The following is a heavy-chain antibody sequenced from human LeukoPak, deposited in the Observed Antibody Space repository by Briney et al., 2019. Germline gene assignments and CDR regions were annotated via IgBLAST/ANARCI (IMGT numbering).Heavy chain of an antibody. CDR3: ARWASLYCSSTSCYTGNWFDP. CDR2: IYPGDSDT. CDR1: GYRFTSYW. J-gene: IGHJ5*02. V-gene: IGHV5-51*01. Sequence: GESLKISCKGSGYRFTSYWIGWVRQMPGKGLEWMGIIYPGDSDTRYSPSFQGQVTISADKSISTAYLQWSSLKASDTAMYYCARWASLYCSSTSCYTGNWFDPWGQGTLVTVSS. D-gene: IGHD2-2*02.